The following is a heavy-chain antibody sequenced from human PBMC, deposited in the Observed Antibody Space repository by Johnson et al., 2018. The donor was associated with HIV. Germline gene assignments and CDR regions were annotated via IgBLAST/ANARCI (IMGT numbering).Heavy chain of an antibody. J-gene: IGHJ3*02. CDR1: GFTFDDYA. D-gene: IGHD1-26*01. Sequence: LLVESGGGLVQPGRSLRLSCAASGFTFDDYAMHWVRQAPGKGLEWVSGISWNSGSIGYADSVTGRFTISRDNAKNSLYLQMNSLRAEDTAVYYCARDSDKWELRPGAFDIWGQGTMVTVSS. CDR2: ISWNSGSI. CDR3: ARDSDKWELRPGAFDI. V-gene: IGHV3-9*01.